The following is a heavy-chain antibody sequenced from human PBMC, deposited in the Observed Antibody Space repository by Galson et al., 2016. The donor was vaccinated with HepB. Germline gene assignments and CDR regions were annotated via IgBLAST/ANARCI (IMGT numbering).Heavy chain of an antibody. CDR1: GFTFSLYS. Sequence: CLRLSCAASGFTFSLYSMYWVRQAPGKGLDWVSYISTGDTTIYYADSVKGRFTISRDNAKNLLYLQMNSLRVEDTAVYYCARDPYCGGDCNSPRYFDLWGRGTLVTVSS. J-gene: IGHJ2*01. D-gene: IGHD2-21*02. CDR3: ARDPYCGGDCNSPRYFDL. V-gene: IGHV3-48*04. CDR2: ISTGDTTI.